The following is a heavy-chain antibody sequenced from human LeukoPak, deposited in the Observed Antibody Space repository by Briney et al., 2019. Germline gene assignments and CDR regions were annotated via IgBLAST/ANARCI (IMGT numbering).Heavy chain of an antibody. J-gene: IGHJ3*02. V-gene: IGHV3-23*01. D-gene: IGHD6-13*01. CDR1: GFTFSSYA. CDR3: AKDEEQQLSADAFDI. Sequence: PGGSLRLSCAASGFTFSSYAMSWVRQAPGKGLEWVSLINDSGGNTYYADSVKGRFTISRDNSKNTLFLQMSSLRAEDTAVYYCAKDEEQQLSADAFDIWGQGTMVTVSS. CDR2: INDSGGNT.